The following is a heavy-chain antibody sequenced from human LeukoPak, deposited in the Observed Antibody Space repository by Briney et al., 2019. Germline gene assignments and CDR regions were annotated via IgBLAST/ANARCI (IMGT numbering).Heavy chain of an antibody. CDR2: ISYDGSNK. D-gene: IGHD2-15*01. Sequence: GGSLRLSCSASGFXFTSNVVHWVRQAPGKGLEWVAVISYDGSNKYYADSVKGRFTISRDNSKNTLYLQMNSLRAEDTAVYYCARVVGQSEAMKPYCSGGSCYPIDYWGQGTLVTVSS. CDR3: ARVVGQSEAMKPYCSGGSCYPIDY. V-gene: IGHV3-30-3*01. J-gene: IGHJ4*02. CDR1: GFXFTSNV.